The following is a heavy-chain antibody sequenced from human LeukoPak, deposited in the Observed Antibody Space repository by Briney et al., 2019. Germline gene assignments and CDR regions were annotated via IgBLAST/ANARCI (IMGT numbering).Heavy chain of an antibody. D-gene: IGHD2-2*01. CDR1: GGTFSSYA. J-gene: IGHJ6*02. Sequence: SVKVSCKASGGTFSSYAISWVRQAPGQGLEWTGGIIPIFGTANYAQKFQGRVTITADESTSTAYMELSSLRSEDTAVYYCARGGPGDIVVVPAAILDYYYYGMDVWGQGTTVTVSS. CDR3: ARGGPGDIVVVPAAILDYYYYGMDV. CDR2: IIPIFGTA. V-gene: IGHV1-69*13.